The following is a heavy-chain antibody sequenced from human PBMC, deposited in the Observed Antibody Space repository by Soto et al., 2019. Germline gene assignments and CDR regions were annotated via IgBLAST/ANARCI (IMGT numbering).Heavy chain of an antibody. Sequence: GGSLRLSCAASGFTFSSFGMHWVRQAPGKGLEWVAVISYDGTTKYYADPVKGRFTISRDNSKNTLYLQMNSLRAEDTAMYYCAKVWVYYDSSLFYDHWGQGTVVTVSS. D-gene: IGHD3-22*01. CDR2: ISYDGTTK. CDR3: AKVWVYYDSSLFYDH. CDR1: GFTFSSFG. J-gene: IGHJ4*02. V-gene: IGHV3-30*18.